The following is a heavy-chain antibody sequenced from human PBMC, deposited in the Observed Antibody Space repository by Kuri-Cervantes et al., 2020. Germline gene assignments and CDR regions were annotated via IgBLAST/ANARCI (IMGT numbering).Heavy chain of an antibody. CDR2: ISGCGGST. D-gene: IGHD5-24*01. Sequence: GESLKISCAASGFTFSSDAMSWVRQAPGKGLEWVSAISGCGGSTYYADSVKGRFTISRDNSKNTLYLQMNSLRAEDTAVYYCEKEMATNVFDYWGQGTLVTVSS. CDR1: GFTFSSDA. J-gene: IGHJ4*02. V-gene: IGHV3-23*01. CDR3: EKEMATNVFDY.